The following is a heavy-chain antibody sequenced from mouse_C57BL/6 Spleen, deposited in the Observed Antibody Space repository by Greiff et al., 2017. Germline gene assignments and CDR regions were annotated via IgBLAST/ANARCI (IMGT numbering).Heavy chain of an antibody. J-gene: IGHJ4*01. CDR2: LNPNYGTT. Sequence: EVQLKQSGPELVKPGASVKISCKASGYSFTDYNMNWVKQSNGKSLEWIGVLNPNYGTTSYTQKFQGKATLTVDQSSSTAYMQLNSLTSEESAVYYCARLGYGIYYAMDYWGQGTSVTVAS. D-gene: IGHD2-1*01. V-gene: IGHV1-39*01. CDR3: ARLGYGIYYAMDY. CDR1: GYSFTDYN.